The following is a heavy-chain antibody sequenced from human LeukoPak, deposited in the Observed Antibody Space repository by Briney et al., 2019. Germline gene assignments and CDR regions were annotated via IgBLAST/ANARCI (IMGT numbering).Heavy chain of an antibody. Sequence: GGSLRLSCVASGFTFETYWMSWVRQAPGKGLERVANINQDGSEKYYVDSVKGRFTTSRDNAKNSLYMQMNSLRAEDTAVYYCGLYSSSQTAMDVWGQGTAVTVSS. CDR2: INQDGSEK. CDR3: GLYSSSQTAMDV. D-gene: IGHD2-2*01. V-gene: IGHV3-7*01. CDR1: GFTFETYW. J-gene: IGHJ6*02.